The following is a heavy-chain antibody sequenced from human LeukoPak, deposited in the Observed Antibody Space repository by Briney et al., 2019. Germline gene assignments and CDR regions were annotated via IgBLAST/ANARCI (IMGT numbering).Heavy chain of an antibody. J-gene: IGHJ4*02. D-gene: IGHD4-17*01. CDR1: GYTFTGYY. Sequence: ASVKVSCKASGYTFTGYYMYWVRQAPGQGLEWMGMINPSCGSRSYAQKFQSRRAMTRDTSTSTVYVELSSLRADDTAAYYCARDLYITAVRNGYFHYWGRGRLATVSS. V-gene: IGHV1-46*01. CDR3: ARDLYITAVRNGYFHY. CDR2: INPSCGSR.